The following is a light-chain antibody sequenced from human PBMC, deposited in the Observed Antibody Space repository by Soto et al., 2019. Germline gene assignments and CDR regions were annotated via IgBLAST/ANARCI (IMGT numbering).Light chain of an antibody. CDR1: KLGDKY. CDR3: QAWDSNTGV. J-gene: IGLJ1*01. V-gene: IGLV3-1*01. Sequence: SYELTQPPSVSVSPGQTASITCSGDKLGDKYACWYQQKAGQSPVLVIYEDNKRPSGITERFSGSNSGNTATLTISETQAMDEADYYCQAWDSNTGVFGTGTKLTVL. CDR2: EDN.